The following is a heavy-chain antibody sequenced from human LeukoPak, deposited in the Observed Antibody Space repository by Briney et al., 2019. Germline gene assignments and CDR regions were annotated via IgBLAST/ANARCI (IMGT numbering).Heavy chain of an antibody. CDR1: GFTFSSYA. CDR3: AKDRGQVIVVVPAAPIDY. V-gene: IGHV3-23*01. D-gene: IGHD2-2*01. CDR2: ISGSGGST. J-gene: IGHJ4*02. Sequence: GGSLRLSCAASGFTFSSYAMSWVRQAPGKGLEWVSAISGSGGSTYNADSVKGRFTISRDNSKNTLYLQMNSLRAEDTAVYYCAKDRGQVIVVVPAAPIDYWGQGTLVTVSS.